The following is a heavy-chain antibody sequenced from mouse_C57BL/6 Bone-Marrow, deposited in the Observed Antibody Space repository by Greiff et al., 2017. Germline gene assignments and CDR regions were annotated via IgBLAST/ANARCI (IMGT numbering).Heavy chain of an antibody. D-gene: IGHD3-2*02. Sequence: EVMLVESGGGLVKPGGSLKLSCAASGFTFSSYAMSWVRQTPEKRLEWVATISDGGSYTYYPDNVKGRFTISRDNAKNNLYLQMSHLKSEDTAMYYCARDQTAQATFDYWGQGTTLTVSS. CDR2: ISDGGSYT. CDR1: GFTFSSYA. J-gene: IGHJ2*01. V-gene: IGHV5-4*01. CDR3: ARDQTAQATFDY.